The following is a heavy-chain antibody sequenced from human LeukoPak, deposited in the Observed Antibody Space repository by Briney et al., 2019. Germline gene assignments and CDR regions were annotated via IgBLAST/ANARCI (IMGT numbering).Heavy chain of an antibody. CDR1: GGTFSSYA. D-gene: IGHD1-26*01. CDR3: ARNLRLGSPGLYYYYMDV. J-gene: IGHJ6*03. Sequence: SVKVSCKASGGTFSSYAISWVRQAPGQGLEWMGGIIPIFGTANYAQKFQGRVTITTDESTSTAYMELSSLRSEDTAVYYCARNLRLGSPGLYYYYMDVWGKGTTVTVSS. V-gene: IGHV1-69*05. CDR2: IIPIFGTA.